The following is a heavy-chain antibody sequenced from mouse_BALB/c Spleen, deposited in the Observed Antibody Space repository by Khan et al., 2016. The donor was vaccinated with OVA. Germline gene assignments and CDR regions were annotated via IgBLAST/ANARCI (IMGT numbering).Heavy chain of an antibody. V-gene: IGHV7-3*02. CDR2: IRKKASGYTT. D-gene: IGHD1-2*01. CDR3: ARVDYGYGFAY. Sequence: EVELVESGGGLVQPGGSLRLSCATSGFTFTDYYMSWVRQPPGKALEWLGFIRKKASGYTTEYSASVKGRFTISRDTSPSILYLQMNTSRAEDSATYYCARVDYGYGFAYWGQGTLVTVSA. J-gene: IGHJ3*01. CDR1: GFTFTDYY.